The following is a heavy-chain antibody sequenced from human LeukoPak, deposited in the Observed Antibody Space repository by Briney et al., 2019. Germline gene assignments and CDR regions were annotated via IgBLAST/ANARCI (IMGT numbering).Heavy chain of an antibody. D-gene: IGHD1-26*01. Sequence: GGSLRLSCAASGFTFSSYSMNWVRQAPGRGLEWVSYISSSSSTIFYADSVKGRFTISRDNAKNSLYLQMHSLRDEDTAVYYCARAWYSWGYYFDYWGQGTLVTVSS. J-gene: IGHJ4*02. CDR2: ISSSSSTI. CDR3: ARAWYSWGYYFDY. CDR1: GFTFSSYS. V-gene: IGHV3-48*02.